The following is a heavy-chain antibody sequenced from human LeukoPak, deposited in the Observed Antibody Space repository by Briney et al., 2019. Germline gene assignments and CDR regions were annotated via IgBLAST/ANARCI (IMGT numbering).Heavy chain of an antibody. J-gene: IGHJ5*02. CDR3: ARVLYDSSGLP. V-gene: IGHV3-21*01. CDR2: ISSSSSYI. CDR1: GFTFSSYA. D-gene: IGHD3-22*01. Sequence: GGSLRLSCAASGFTFSSYAMSWVRQAPGKGLEWVSSISSSSSYIYYADSVKGRFTISRDNAKNSLYLQMNSLRAEDTAVYYCARVLYDSSGLPWGQGTLVTVSS.